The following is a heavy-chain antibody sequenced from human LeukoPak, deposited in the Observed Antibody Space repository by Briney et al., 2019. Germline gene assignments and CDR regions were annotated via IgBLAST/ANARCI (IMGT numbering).Heavy chain of an antibody. D-gene: IGHD1-26*01. CDR1: GFTFSSSA. CDR2: ISDSGGDS. J-gene: IGHJ4*02. Sequence: GGSLRLSCTASGFTFSSSAMTWVRQAPGKGLEWVSAISDSGGDSIYTDSVKDRFTISRDNSKNTLYLQMNSLRAEDTAVYYCAKGGSYAPLVYWGQGTLVTVSS. V-gene: IGHV3-23*01. CDR3: AKGGSYAPLVY.